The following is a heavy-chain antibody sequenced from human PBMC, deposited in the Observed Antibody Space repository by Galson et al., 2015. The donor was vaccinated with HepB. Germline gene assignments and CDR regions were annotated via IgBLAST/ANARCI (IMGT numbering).Heavy chain of an antibody. CDR3: ARGVLDPSMAVAY. D-gene: IGHD2-8*02. CDR2: INSAGSST. Sequence: SLRLSCAASGFIFTKYWMHWVRQAPGKGLVWVSRINSAGSSTDYADSVKGRFTISRDNAKNTLSLQMSSLRAEDTAVYYCARGVLDPSMAVAYWGQGALVTVSS. J-gene: IGHJ4*02. V-gene: IGHV3-74*01. CDR1: GFIFTKYW.